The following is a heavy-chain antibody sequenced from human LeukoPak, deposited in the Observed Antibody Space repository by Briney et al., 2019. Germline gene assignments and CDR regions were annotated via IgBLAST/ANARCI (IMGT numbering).Heavy chain of an antibody. D-gene: IGHD3-3*01. J-gene: IGHJ4*02. Sequence: GGSLRLSCAASGFTFNNYGMHWVRQAPGKGLEWVANIKLDGSEKNYVDSVKGRFTISRDNTKNSLYLQMNSLRVEDTAVFYCARDQYDTWSRRGNFDSWXQGTLVIVSS. CDR2: IKLDGSEK. V-gene: IGHV3-7*03. CDR3: ARDQYDTWSRRGNFDS. CDR1: GFTFNNYG.